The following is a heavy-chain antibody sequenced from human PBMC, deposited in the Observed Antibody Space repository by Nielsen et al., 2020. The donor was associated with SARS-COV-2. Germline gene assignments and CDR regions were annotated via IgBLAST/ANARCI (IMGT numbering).Heavy chain of an antibody. V-gene: IGHV3-21*01. CDR2: ISGSGRDT. CDR3: ARGFGDSSGYVQHDDTIDY. D-gene: IGHD3-22*01. J-gene: IGHJ4*02. Sequence: WIRQPPGKGLEWVSGISGSGRDTYYSDSVKGRFTISRDNAKNSLYLQMNSLRAEDTAVYYCARGFGDSSGYVQHDDTIDYWGQGTLVTVSS.